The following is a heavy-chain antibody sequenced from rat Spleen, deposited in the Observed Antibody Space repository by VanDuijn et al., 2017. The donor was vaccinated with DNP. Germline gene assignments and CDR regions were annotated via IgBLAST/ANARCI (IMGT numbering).Heavy chain of an antibody. CDR2: IKAKSNNYAT. J-gene: IGHJ2*01. Sequence: EVQLVETGGSLVQPGKSLKLTCSTSGFTFNTAWIHWVRQSPEKQLDWVAQIKAKSNNYATYYAESVKGRFTISRDDSKSSVYLQMNSLKEEDTAIYHCSSCHYWGQGVMVTVSS. CDR1: GFTFNTAW. V-gene: IGHV6-8*01. CDR3: SSCHY.